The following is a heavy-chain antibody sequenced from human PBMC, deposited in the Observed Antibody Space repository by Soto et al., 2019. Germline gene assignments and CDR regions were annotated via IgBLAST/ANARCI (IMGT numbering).Heavy chain of an antibody. CDR2: IHPGDPEI. J-gene: IGHJ4*02. D-gene: IGHD3-3*01. CDR1: GYRFSSYW. CDR3: ASPITVFGVLFL. Sequence: PGESLKISCKGSGYRFSSYWVGWVRQKAGEGLEWMGMIHPGDPEIIYSPSFQGQVTISADKSISTAYLQWSSLKASDSAVYYCASPITVFGVLFLWGQGTLVTVSS. V-gene: IGHV5-51*01.